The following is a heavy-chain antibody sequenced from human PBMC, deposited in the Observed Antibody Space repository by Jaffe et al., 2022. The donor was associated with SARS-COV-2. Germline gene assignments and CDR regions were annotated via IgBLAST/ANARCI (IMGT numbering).Heavy chain of an antibody. V-gene: IGHV3-23*01. CDR2: INGGGEST. Sequence: EVELLESGGGLVQPGGSLRLSCAASGFTFSSYAMSWVRQAPGKGLEWVSGINGGGESTYYADSVKGRFTISRDNSKNTLYLQMNSVRAEDTALYYCARKPTGGDRFDYWGQGTLVTVSS. D-gene: IGHD2-21*02. CDR1: GFTFSSYA. CDR3: ARKPTGGDRFDY. J-gene: IGHJ4*02.